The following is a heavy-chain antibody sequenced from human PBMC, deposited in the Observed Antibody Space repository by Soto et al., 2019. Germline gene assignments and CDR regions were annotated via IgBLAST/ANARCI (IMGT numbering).Heavy chain of an antibody. J-gene: IGHJ4*02. Sequence: QVQLVESGGGVVQPGRSLRRSCATSGFIFSSYGIHWLRQAPGKGLEWLAIISHDGNKKYYADSVKGRFTISRDNSQNTVYLQMDSLRVEDTAVYYCARDGGDFDYWGQGTLVTVSS. V-gene: IGHV3-33*05. CDR3: ARDGGDFDY. CDR1: GFIFSSYG. CDR2: ISHDGNKK. D-gene: IGHD3-16*01.